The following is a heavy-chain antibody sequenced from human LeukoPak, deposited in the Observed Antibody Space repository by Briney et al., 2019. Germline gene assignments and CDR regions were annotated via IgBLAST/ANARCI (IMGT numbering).Heavy chain of an antibody. CDR1: GFTFSSYA. CDR2: ISYDGSNK. J-gene: IGHJ4*02. V-gene: IGHV3-30-3*01. Sequence: PGRSLRLSCAASGFTFSSYAMHWVRQAPGKGLEWVAVISYDGSNKYYADSVKGRFTISRDNSKNALYLQMNSLRAEDTAVYYCARGIGKKEMATIHLDYWGQGTLVTVSS. CDR3: ARGIGKKEMATIHLDY. D-gene: IGHD5-24*01.